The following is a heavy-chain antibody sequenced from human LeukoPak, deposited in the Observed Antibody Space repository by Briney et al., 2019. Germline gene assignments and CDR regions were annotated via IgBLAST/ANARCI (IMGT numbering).Heavy chain of an antibody. J-gene: IGHJ4*02. D-gene: IGHD3-10*01. V-gene: IGHV3-30*02. CDR3: AKAPVRGVISHLDY. CDR1: GLTLSSYG. CDR2: IRYDGSNK. Sequence: GGSLTPSCAAPGLTLSSYGMHWVRQAPGKGLEWVAFIRYDGSNKYYADSVKGRFTISRDNSENTLWLQMTSLRAEDTAVYYCAKAPVRGVISHLDYWGEGTLVTVSS.